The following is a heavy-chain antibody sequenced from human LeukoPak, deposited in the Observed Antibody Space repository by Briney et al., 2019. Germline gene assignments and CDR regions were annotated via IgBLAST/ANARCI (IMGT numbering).Heavy chain of an antibody. CDR1: GYTFTSYY. CDR2: INPSGGST. Sequence: GASVKVSCKASGYTFTSYYMHWVRQAPGQGLEWMGIINPSGGSTSYAQKFQGRVTMTRDTSTSTVYMELSSLRSEDTAVYYCARVYGVAGHRDTFYGMDVWGKGTTATVSS. CDR3: ARVYGVAGHRDTFYGMDV. J-gene: IGHJ6*04. D-gene: IGHD6-19*01. V-gene: IGHV1-46*01.